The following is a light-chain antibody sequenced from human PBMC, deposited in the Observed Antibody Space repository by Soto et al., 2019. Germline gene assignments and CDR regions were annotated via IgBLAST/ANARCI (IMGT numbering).Light chain of an antibody. CDR2: DVS. J-gene: IGLJ2*01. V-gene: IGLV2-14*01. Sequence: QSVLTQPASVSGSPGQSSTISCTGTSSDVGGYNYVSWYQQHPGKAPKLMIYDVSNRPSGVSNRFSGSKSGNTASLTISGLQAEDEADYYCSPYTSSSTFVVFGGGTKVTVL. CDR3: SPYTSSSTFVV. CDR1: SSDVGGYNY.